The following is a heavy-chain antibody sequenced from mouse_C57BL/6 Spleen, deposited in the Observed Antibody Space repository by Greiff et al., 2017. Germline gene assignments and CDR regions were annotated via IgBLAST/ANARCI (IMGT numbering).Heavy chain of an antibody. CDR1: GYTFTDYN. CDR3: ARANYGTLYAMDY. CDR2: INPNNGGT. V-gene: IGHV1-18*01. J-gene: IGHJ4*01. D-gene: IGHD1-1*01. Sequence: EVKLMESGPELVKPGASVKIPCKASGYTFTDYNMDWVKQSHGKSLEWIGDINPNNGGTIYNQKFKGKATLTVDKSSSTAYMELRSLTSEATSVYYWARANYGTLYAMDYWGQGTSVTVSS.